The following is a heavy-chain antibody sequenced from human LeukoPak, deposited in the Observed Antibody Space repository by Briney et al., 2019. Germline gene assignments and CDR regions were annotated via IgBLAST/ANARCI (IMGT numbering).Heavy chain of an antibody. D-gene: IGHD3-10*01. V-gene: IGHV4-30-4*08. CDR2: IYYSGST. CDR1: GGSISSGDYY. J-gene: IGHJ5*02. CDR3: ARFITMVRGVSMIGDNWFDP. Sequence: PSQTLSLTCTVSGGSISSGDYYWSWIRQPPGKGLEWIGYIYYSGSTYYNPSLKSRVTISVDTSKNQFSLKLSSVTAADTAVYYCARFITMVRGVSMIGDNWFDPWGQGTLVTVSS.